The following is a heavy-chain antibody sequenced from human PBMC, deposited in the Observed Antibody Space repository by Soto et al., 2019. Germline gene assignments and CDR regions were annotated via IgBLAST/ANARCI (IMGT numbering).Heavy chain of an antibody. J-gene: IGHJ4*02. D-gene: IGHD2-21*01. V-gene: IGHV4-59*08. CDR3: ARRPFFVGYFDY. CDR2: IYYSGST. CDR1: GGSISSYY. Sequence: PSETLSLTCTVSGGSISSYYWSWIRQPPGKGLEWIGYIYYSGSTNYNPSLKSRVTISVDTSKNQFSLKLSSVTAADTAVYYCARRPFFVGYFDYWGQGTLVTVSS.